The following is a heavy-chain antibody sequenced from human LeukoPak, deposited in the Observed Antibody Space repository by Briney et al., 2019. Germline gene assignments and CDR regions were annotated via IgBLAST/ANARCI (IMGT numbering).Heavy chain of an antibody. D-gene: IGHD4-23*01. V-gene: IGHV3-21*01. Sequence: GGSLRLSCAASGFTFSSYSMNWVRQAPGKGLEWVSTISSSSSYIDYADLVKGRFTISRDNAKNSLYLQMNSLRAEDTAVYYCARGRGGDYGGNSGHFDYWGQGTLVTVSS. J-gene: IGHJ4*02. CDR3: ARGRGGDYGGNSGHFDY. CDR2: ISSSSSYI. CDR1: GFTFSSYS.